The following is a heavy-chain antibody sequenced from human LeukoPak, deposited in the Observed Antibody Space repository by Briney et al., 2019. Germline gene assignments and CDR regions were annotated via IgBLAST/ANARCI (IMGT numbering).Heavy chain of an antibody. J-gene: IGHJ4*02. CDR2: FIPILGIA. V-gene: IGHV1-69*02. Sequence: SVKVSCKASGGTFSSYTISWVRQAPGQGLEWMGRFIPILGIANYAQKFQGRVTITADKSTSTAYMELSSLRSEDTAVYYCASTQVVPAALDYWGQGTLVTVSS. D-gene: IGHD2-2*01. CDR3: ASTQVVPAALDY. CDR1: GGTFSSYT.